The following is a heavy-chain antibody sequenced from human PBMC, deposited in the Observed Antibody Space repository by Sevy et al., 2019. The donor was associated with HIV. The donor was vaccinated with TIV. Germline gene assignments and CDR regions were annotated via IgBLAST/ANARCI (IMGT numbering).Heavy chain of an antibody. J-gene: IGHJ4*02. CDR1: GFTFSSYW. V-gene: IGHV3-7*01. Sequence: GGYLRLSCAASGFTFSSYWMSWVRQAPGKGLEWVANIKQDGSEKYYVDSVKGRFTISRDNAKNSLYLQMNSLRAEDTAVYYCASSYCSSTSCGFDYWGQGTLVTVSS. D-gene: IGHD2-2*01. CDR3: ASSYCSSTSCGFDY. CDR2: IKQDGSEK.